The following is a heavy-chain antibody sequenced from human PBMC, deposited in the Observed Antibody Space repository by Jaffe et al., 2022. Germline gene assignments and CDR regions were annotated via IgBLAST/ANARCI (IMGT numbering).Heavy chain of an antibody. CDR1: GGSFSGYY. CDR2: INHSGST. Sequence: QVQLQQWGAGLLKPSETLSLTCAVYGGSFSGYYWSWIRQPPGKGLEWIGEINHSGSTNYNPSLKSRVTISVDTSKNQFSLKLSSVTAADTAVYYCARGHGSSWGSYRYTAPYFDYWGQGTLVTVSS. CDR3: ARGHGSSWGSYRYTAPYFDY. D-gene: IGHD3-16*02. V-gene: IGHV4-34*01. J-gene: IGHJ4*02.